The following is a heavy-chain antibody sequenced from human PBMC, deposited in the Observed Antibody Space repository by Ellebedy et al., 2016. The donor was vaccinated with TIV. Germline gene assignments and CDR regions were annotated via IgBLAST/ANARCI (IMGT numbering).Heavy chain of an antibody. V-gene: IGHV4-34*01. J-gene: IGHJ4*02. CDR3: ARGDAYGDYGLDY. CDR2: SDHSGNT. Sequence: SETLSLTXAVYGGSFSGYYWSWIRQPPGEGLEWIGESDHSGNTNCNPSLKSRVTISIDASKNQFSLKLSSVTAADTAVYYCARGDAYGDYGLDYWGQGILVTVSS. CDR1: GGSFSGYY. D-gene: IGHD4-17*01.